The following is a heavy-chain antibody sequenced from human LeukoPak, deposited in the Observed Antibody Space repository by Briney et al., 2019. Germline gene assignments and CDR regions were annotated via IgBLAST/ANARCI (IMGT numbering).Heavy chain of an antibody. CDR1: GGSFSGYY. Sequence: SETLSLTCAVYGGSFSGYYWSWIRQPPGKGLEWIGEINHSGSTNYNPSLKSRATISVDTSKNQFSLKLSSVTAADTAVYYCARGSSSRRYYYYGMDVWGQGTTVTVSS. CDR3: ARGSSSRRYYYYGMDV. J-gene: IGHJ6*02. CDR2: INHSGST. D-gene: IGHD6-6*01. V-gene: IGHV4-34*01.